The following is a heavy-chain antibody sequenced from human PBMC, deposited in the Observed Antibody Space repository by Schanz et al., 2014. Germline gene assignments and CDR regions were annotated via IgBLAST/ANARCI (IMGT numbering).Heavy chain of an antibody. CDR1: GFSFSSYA. V-gene: IGHV3-23*04. Sequence: EVQLVQSGGGLVEPGGSLRLSCAASGFSFSSYAMGWVRQARGKGLEWVSAISGSGGSTYYADSVKGRFTISRDNAKNSLYLQMNSLRAEDTAVYYCARSRSGFYFDYWGQGTLVTVSS. CDR2: ISGSGGST. J-gene: IGHJ4*02. D-gene: IGHD1-26*01. CDR3: ARSRSGFYFDY.